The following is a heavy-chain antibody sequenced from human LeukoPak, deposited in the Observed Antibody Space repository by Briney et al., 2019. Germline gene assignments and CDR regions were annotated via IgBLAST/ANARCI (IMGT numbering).Heavy chain of an antibody. Sequence: GGSLRLSCAASGFTFSSYYMHWVRQAPGQGLVWVSRLDGDGSTTKYADSAKGRFTISRDNARNMLYLQMNSLGAEDTAVYYCARGIYGDSVAFDHWGQGTLVTVSS. J-gene: IGHJ4*02. V-gene: IGHV3-74*03. CDR1: GFTFSSYY. D-gene: IGHD4-17*01. CDR3: ARGIYGDSVAFDH. CDR2: LDGDGSTT.